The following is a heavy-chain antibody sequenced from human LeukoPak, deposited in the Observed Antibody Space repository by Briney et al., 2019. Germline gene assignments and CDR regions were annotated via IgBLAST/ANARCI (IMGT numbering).Heavy chain of an antibody. J-gene: IGHJ5*02. CDR3: ARFKYWQLGSLDP. D-gene: IGHD1-26*01. V-gene: IGHV4-34*01. CDR1: GGSFSGYY. CDR2: INHSGST. Sequence: PSETLSLTCAVYGGSFSGYYWSWIRQPPGKGLEWIGEINHSGSTNYNPSLKSRVTISVDTSKNQFSLKLSSVTAADTAMYYCARFKYWQLGSLDPWGQGTLVTVSS.